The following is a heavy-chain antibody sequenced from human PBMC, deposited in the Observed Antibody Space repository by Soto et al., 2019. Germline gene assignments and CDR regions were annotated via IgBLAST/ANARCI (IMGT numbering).Heavy chain of an antibody. Sequence: PSETLSLTCAVSGGSISSGGSSWSWIRQPPGKGLEWIGYIYHSGSTYYNPSLKSRVTISVDRSKNQFSLKLSSVTAADTAVYYCARRSLVWGPGDYYGMDVWGQGTTVTVSS. J-gene: IGHJ6*02. CDR1: GGSISSGGSS. CDR2: IYHSGST. CDR3: ARRSLVWGPGDYYGMDV. V-gene: IGHV4-30-2*01. D-gene: IGHD3-16*01.